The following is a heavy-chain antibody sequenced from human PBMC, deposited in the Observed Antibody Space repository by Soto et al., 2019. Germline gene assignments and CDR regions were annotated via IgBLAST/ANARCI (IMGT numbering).Heavy chain of an antibody. CDR3: ARVPRTTVTKRIWPEFDS. J-gene: IGHJ4*02. V-gene: IGHV1-18*01. Sequence: QVQLVQSGAEVKKPGASVKVSCKASGYTFTSYGISWVRQAPGQGLEWMGWISAYNGNTNYAQKLQGRVTMTTDTSTSTAYMELRSLRSDDTAVYYCARVPRTTVTKRIWPEFDSWGQGTLVTVSS. D-gene: IGHD4-4*01. CDR1: GYTFTSYG. CDR2: ISAYNGNT.